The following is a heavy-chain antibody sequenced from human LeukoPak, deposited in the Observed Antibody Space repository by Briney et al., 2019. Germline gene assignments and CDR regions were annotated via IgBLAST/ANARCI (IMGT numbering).Heavy chain of an antibody. CDR3: AKVPREGYCSGGSCYVFYFDY. CDR2: ISGSGGST. Sequence: GGSLRLSRAASGFTFSSYAMSWVRQAPGKGLEWVSAISGSGGSTYYADSVKGRFTISRDNSKNTLYLQMDSLRAEDTAVYHCAKVPREGYCSGGSCYVFYFDYWGQGTLVTVSS. CDR1: GFTFSSYA. D-gene: IGHD2-15*01. J-gene: IGHJ4*02. V-gene: IGHV3-23*01.